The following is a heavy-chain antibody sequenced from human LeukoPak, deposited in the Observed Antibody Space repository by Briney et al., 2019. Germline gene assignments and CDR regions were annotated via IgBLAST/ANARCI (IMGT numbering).Heavy chain of an antibody. Sequence: LAGGSLRLSCAASGFTFSSYSMNWVRQPPGKGLEWVSYISSSSSTIYYADSVKGRFTISRDNAKNSLYLQMNSLRAEDTAVYYCARGDYYDFWSGYYDYWGQGTLVTVSS. V-gene: IGHV3-48*01. D-gene: IGHD3-3*01. J-gene: IGHJ4*02. CDR1: GFTFSSYS. CDR2: ISSSSSTI. CDR3: ARGDYYDFWSGYYDY.